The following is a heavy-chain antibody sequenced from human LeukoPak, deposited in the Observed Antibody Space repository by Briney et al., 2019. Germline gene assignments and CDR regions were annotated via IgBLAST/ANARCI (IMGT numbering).Heavy chain of an antibody. D-gene: IGHD1-20*01. CDR2: ISYDGSNK. J-gene: IGHJ6*03. CDR1: GFTFSSYG. Sequence: GGSLRLSCAASGFTFSSYGMHWVRQAPGKGLEWVAVISYDGSNKYYADSVKGRFTISRDNAKNTLYLQMNSLRAEDTAVYYCARDRIAAGDNWSYYYYYMDVWGKGTTVTVSS. CDR3: ARDRIAAGDNWSYYYYYMDV. V-gene: IGHV3-30*03.